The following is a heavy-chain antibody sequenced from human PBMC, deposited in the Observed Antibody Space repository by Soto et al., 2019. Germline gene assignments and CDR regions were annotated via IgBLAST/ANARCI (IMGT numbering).Heavy chain of an antibody. D-gene: IGHD1-1*01. V-gene: IGHV3-21*01. CDR1: FTSSDYS. CDR2: ISSSSSYI. J-gene: IGHJ2*01. Sequence: FTSSDYSLHRILKKPGKGLYWVSSISSSSSYIYYADSLKGRFTISRDNAKNSRYMKMNSLRAEDTAVYYCAIDWKQSRNCTRDDHSVSAVRRNGTTDL. CDR3: AIDWKQSRNCTRDDHSVSAVRRNGTTDL.